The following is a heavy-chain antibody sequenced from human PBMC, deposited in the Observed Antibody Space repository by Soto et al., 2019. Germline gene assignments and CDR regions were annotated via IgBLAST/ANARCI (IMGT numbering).Heavy chain of an antibody. V-gene: IGHV3-21*01. J-gene: IGHJ6*02. CDR3: ARDTFSHSGSYFRPPYYYYGMDV. CDR1: GFTFSSYS. D-gene: IGHD1-26*01. Sequence: KSGGSLRLSCAASGFTFSSYSMNWVRQAPGKGLEWVSSISSSSSYIYYADSVKGRFTISRDNAKNSLYLQMNSLRAEDTAVYYCARDTFSHSGSYFRPPYYYYGMDVWGQGTTVTVSS. CDR2: ISSSSSYI.